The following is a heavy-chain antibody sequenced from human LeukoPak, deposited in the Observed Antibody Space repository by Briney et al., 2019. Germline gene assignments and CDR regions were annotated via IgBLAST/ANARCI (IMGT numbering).Heavy chain of an antibody. CDR1: GFTFSSYA. CDR3: AKDTGLLWFGELLYSNFDY. V-gene: IGHV3-23*01. J-gene: IGHJ4*02. CDR2: ISGSGGST. Sequence: GGSLRLSCAASGFTFSSYAMSWVRQAPGKGLEWVSAISGSGGSTYYADSVKGRFTISRDNSKNTLYLQMNSLRAEDTAAYYCAKDTGLLWFGELLYSNFDYWGQGTLVTVSS. D-gene: IGHD3-10*01.